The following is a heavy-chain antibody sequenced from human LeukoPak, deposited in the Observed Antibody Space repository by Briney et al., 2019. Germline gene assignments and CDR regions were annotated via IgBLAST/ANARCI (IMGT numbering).Heavy chain of an antibody. J-gene: IGHJ4*02. CDR1: GFTFSDYY. V-gene: IGHV3-23*01. CDR2: ISGSGGST. CDR3: ATHPYDSSGYYYV. D-gene: IGHD3-22*01. Sequence: GGSLRLSCAASGFTFSDYYMTWIRQAPGKGLEWVSAISGSGGSTYYADSVKGRFTISRDNSKNTLYLQMNSLRAEDTAVYYCATHPYDSSGYYYVWGQGTLVTVSS.